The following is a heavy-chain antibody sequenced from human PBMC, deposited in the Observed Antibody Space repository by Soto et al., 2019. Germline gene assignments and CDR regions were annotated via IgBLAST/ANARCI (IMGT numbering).Heavy chain of an antibody. CDR1: GYTFGDYW. J-gene: IGHJ4*02. CDR2: TYPGGSDT. CDR3: ASKEYRYVSNGYFY. D-gene: IGHD5-18*01. V-gene: IGHV5-51*01. Sequence: PGESLKIYCKTSGYTFGDYWIGWVRQMPGKGLEWMVITYPGGSDTRYSPSFQGQVTISADNSFSTAYLQWSSLKASDTAIYYCASKEYRYVSNGYFYWGQGT.